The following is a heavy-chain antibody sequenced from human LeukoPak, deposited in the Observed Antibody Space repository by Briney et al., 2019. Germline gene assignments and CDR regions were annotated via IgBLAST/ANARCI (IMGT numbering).Heavy chain of an antibody. J-gene: IGHJ6*02. D-gene: IGHD3-10*01. CDR3: ARDLTSGSHLLGV. Sequence: ASVTVSCSASGYTFTSYYMHWVREAPGQGLEWMGIINRSGGSTSYAQKFQGRVTMTRDTSKSTVYMELSSLRSEDTAVYYCARDLTSGSHLLGVWGQGNTVTVS. V-gene: IGHV1-46*01. CDR2: INRSGGST. CDR1: GYTFTSYY.